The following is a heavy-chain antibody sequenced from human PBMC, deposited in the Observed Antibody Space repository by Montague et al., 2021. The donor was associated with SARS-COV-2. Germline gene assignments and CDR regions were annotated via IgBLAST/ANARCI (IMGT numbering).Heavy chain of an antibody. CDR3: VVVVPAMRSRSDY. CDR2: INHSGST. Sequence: SETLSLTCAVYGGSFSVYYWSWIRQPPGKGLEWIGEINHSGSTNYNPSLKSRVTISSDTSKNQFSLTLNSVTAADTAVYFCVVVVPAMRSRSDYWGQGTLVTVSS. CDR1: GGSFSVYY. D-gene: IGHD2-21*02. J-gene: IGHJ4*02. V-gene: IGHV4-34*01.